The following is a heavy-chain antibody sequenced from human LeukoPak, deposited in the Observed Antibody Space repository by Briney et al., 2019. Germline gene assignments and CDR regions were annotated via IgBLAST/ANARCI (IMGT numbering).Heavy chain of an antibody. J-gene: IGHJ4*02. CDR1: RYTLTVYY. CDR2: IYPKNGGT. V-gene: IGHV1-2*02. CDR3: MRENWYYDY. Sequence: ASVKVSCKPSRYTLTVYYIHWVRQAPRQGVEWIGWIYPKNGGTYNPQKFQGTVTLSRDTSNRTAYMELSGLTSDDTGVYYCMRENWYYDYWGQGTLVTVSS. D-gene: IGHD1-1*01.